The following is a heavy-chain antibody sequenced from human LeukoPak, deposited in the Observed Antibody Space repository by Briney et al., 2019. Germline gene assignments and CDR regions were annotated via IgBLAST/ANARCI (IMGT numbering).Heavy chain of an antibody. CDR1: GFILNNYA. D-gene: IGHD6-25*01. CDR3: ARDEIPSGT. Sequence: GGSLRLSCAASGFILNNYALSWVRQTPGKGLEWVSAISGSGRNTYYADSVKGRFTISRDNSRSTVDLQMNSLRVEDTGIYYCARDEIPSGTWGQGIMVIVSS. J-gene: IGHJ3*01. V-gene: IGHV3-23*01. CDR2: ISGSGRNT.